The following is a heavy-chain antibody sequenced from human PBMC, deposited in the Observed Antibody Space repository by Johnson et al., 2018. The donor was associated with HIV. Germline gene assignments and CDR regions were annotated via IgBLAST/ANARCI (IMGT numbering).Heavy chain of an antibody. Sequence: QVHLVASGGGLVQPGGSPRLSCAASGFTFSSYTMHWVRQAPGKGLEWVAVISYDGDNKYYADSVKGRFTISRDNSKNTLYLEMSSLRPEDTDVYYCARGGYVPAFDIWGQGTKVTVSS. CDR2: ISYDGDNK. J-gene: IGHJ3*02. CDR1: GFTFSSYT. D-gene: IGHD5-12*01. CDR3: ARGGYVPAFDI. V-gene: IGHV3-30-3*01.